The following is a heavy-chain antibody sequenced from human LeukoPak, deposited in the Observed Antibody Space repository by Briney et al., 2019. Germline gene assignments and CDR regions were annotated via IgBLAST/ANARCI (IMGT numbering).Heavy chain of an antibody. CDR2: INHSGST. V-gene: IGHV4-34*01. Sequence: SETLSLTCALYGGSFSGYYWSWIRQPPGKGLEWIGEINHSGSTNYNPSLKSRVTISVDTSKNQFSLKLSSVTAADTAVYYCARGTDLAYCGGDCRYFDYWGQGTLVTVSS. J-gene: IGHJ4*02. CDR3: ARGTDLAYCGGDCRYFDY. CDR1: GGSFSGYY. D-gene: IGHD2-21*02.